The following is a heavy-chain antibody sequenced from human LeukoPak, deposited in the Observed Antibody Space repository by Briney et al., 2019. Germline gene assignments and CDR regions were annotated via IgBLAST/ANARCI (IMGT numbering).Heavy chain of an antibody. CDR3: VKPRGPISNFGSGGPNWFDP. CDR2: ISGSGDST. Sequence: GGSLRLSCAASGFTFINYAMSWVRQTPGKGLEWVSGISGSGDSTYYADSVKGRFTISRDNSKNTLCLQMNSLRAEDTAIYYCVKPRGPISNFGSGGPNWFDPWGQGTLVTVSS. J-gene: IGHJ5*02. V-gene: IGHV3-23*01. CDR1: GFTFINYA. D-gene: IGHD3-10*01.